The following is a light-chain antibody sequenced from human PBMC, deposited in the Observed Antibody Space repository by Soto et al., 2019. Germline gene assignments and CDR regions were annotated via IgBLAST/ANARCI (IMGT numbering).Light chain of an antibody. CDR1: QSVNSNY. CDR2: GAS. CDR3: PQYDSTPPT. V-gene: IGKV3-20*01. Sequence: PGDRATLSCRASQSVNSNYLAWYQRKPGQAPRLLIYGASNRATDIPYRFSASGSGTDFTLTITRLEAEDFAVYYCPQYDSTPPTFGQGTNVEVK. J-gene: IGKJ1*01.